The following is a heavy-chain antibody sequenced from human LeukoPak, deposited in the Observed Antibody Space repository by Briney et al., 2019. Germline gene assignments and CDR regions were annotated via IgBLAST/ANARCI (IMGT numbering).Heavy chain of an antibody. Sequence: PSETLSLTCTVSGYSISSDSYWDWIRQPPGKGLEYMGSIYHSGSTYYNPSLKSRVTISVDTSKNQFSLKLSSVTAADTAVYYCARVLADSGGWYHFDYWGQGTLVTVSS. CDR2: IYHSGST. CDR3: ARVLADSGGWYHFDY. J-gene: IGHJ4*02. V-gene: IGHV4-38-2*02. D-gene: IGHD6-19*01. CDR1: GYSISSDSY.